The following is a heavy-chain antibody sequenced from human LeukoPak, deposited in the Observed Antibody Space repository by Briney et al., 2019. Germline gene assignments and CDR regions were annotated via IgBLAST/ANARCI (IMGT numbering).Heavy chain of an antibody. CDR1: GFTFSSYA. CDR2: ISGSGGST. D-gene: IGHD2-15*01. CDR3: AKALRYCSGGSCYWSRIDN. V-gene: IGHV3-23*01. J-gene: IGHJ4*02. Sequence: PGGSLRLSCAASGFTFSSYAMSWVRQAPGKGLEGVSVISGSGGSTYYADSVKGRFTISRDNSKNTVFLQMNSLRAEDTAVYYCAKALRYCSGGSCYWSRIDNWGQGTLVTLSS.